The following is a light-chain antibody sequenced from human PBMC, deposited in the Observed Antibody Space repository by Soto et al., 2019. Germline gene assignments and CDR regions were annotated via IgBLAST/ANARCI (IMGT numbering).Light chain of an antibody. CDR2: GAS. V-gene: IGKV3-11*01. Sequence: EIVLTQSPVTLSLSPGERATLSCRASQSISKYLAWYQQKPGQAPRLLIYGASNRASGIPARFSGSGSGTDFTLTISSLEPEDFAVYYCQQRSNWRGTFGGGTKVEIK. CDR3: QQRSNWRGT. J-gene: IGKJ4*01. CDR1: QSISKY.